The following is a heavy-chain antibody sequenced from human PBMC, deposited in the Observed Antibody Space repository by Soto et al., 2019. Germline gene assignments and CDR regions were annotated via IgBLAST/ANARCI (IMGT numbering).Heavy chain of an antibody. D-gene: IGHD3-16*01. CDR1: GGSLTSGGHY. V-gene: IGHV4-31*11. CDR3: ARDRVMLTFGGASEEWGIDS. CDR2: IFYSGPT. J-gene: IGHJ4*02. Sequence: SGTLSLTRAVSGGSLTSGGHYRGWVRPPPGEGPEWIGYIFYSGPTYYNPSLKSRVAISVDTSKNQFSLKLNSVTAADTAVYYCARDRVMLTFGGASEEWGIDSWGPGTLVTVSS.